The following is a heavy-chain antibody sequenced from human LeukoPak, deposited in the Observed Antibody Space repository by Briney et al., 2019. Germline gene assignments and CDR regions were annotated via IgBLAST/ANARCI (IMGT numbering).Heavy chain of an antibody. V-gene: IGHV1-18*04. CDR3: AREYYDGSGYGPDY. CDR2: VSTYNDNT. D-gene: IGHD3-22*01. Sequence: ASVKVSCKASGYTFTGYYMHWVRQAPGQGLEWMGWVSTYNDNTNYAQKFQGRITMTTDTSMSTAYMELRSLTFDDTAMYYCAREYYDGSGYGPDYWGQGTLVTVSS. CDR1: GYTFTGYY. J-gene: IGHJ4*02.